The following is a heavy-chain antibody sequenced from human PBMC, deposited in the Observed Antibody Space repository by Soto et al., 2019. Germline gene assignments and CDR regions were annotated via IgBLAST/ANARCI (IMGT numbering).Heavy chain of an antibody. CDR3: SRRAPEGFDP. CDR2: MSYSGST. V-gene: IGHV4-39*01. Sequence: PSETLSLTCTLSCGSIIKSSYYWVWIRQPPGKGLEWVGSMSYSGSTYYNPSLKSRVAISVDTSKNQLSLQVSSVTAADTAVYYCSRRAPEGFDPWGQGTLVTVSS. CDR1: CGSIIKSSYY. J-gene: IGHJ5*02.